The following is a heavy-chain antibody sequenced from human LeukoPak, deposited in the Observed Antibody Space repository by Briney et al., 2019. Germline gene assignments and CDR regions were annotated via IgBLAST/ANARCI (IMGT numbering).Heavy chain of an antibody. CDR2: INDSGDDT. CDR3: AKIMSVY. J-gene: IGHJ4*02. Sequence: GGSLRLACAASGFTFSNNAMSWVRQAPGKGLEWVSTINDSGDDTYYAGSVKGRVTISRDNSKNTLYLQMNNLRVEDTAIYYCAKIMSVYWGQGTLVTVSS. CDR1: GFTFSNNA. D-gene: IGHD2-8*01. V-gene: IGHV3-23*01.